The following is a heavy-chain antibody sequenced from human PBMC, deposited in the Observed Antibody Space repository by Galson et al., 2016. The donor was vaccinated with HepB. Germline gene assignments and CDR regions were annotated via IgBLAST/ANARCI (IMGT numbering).Heavy chain of an antibody. V-gene: IGHV4-59*01. CDR3: ARDAGGPYDL. CDR2: FYFSGST. Sequence: SETLSLTCTVSGSSLSTYYWSWIRQPPGKGLEWIAYFYFSGSTNYNPSLKRRVTVSFDTSKNQFSLNLNSVTAADTAVYDCARDAGGPYDLWGRGTLVTVSS. CDR1: GSSLSTYY. D-gene: IGHD3-16*01. J-gene: IGHJ2*01.